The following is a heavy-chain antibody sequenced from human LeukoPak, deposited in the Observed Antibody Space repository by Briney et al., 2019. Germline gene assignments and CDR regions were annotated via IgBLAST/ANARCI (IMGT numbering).Heavy chain of an antibody. D-gene: IGHD3-10*01. CDR1: GGSISSYC. CDR3: ARSKAARGWFDP. Sequence: SETLSLTCTVSGGSISSYCWSWIRQPPGKGLEWIGYIYYSGSTNYNPSLKSRVTISVDTSKNQFSLKLSSVTAADTAVYYCARSKAARGWFDPWGQGTLVTVSS. J-gene: IGHJ5*02. CDR2: IYYSGST. V-gene: IGHV4-59*01.